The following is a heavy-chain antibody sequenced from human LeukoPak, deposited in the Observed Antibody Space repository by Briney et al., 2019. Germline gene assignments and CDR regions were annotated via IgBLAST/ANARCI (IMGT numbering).Heavy chain of an antibody. CDR1: GFIFSNYG. Sequence: GGSLRLSCAASGFIFSNYGMHWVRQAPGKGLKWVAFIRYDGSNKYYADSVKGRFTISRDNSKNTLYLQMNSLRAEDTAAYYCAKDQTDNWGQGTLVTVSS. J-gene: IGHJ4*02. CDR3: AKDQTDN. CDR2: IRYDGSNK. V-gene: IGHV3-30*02.